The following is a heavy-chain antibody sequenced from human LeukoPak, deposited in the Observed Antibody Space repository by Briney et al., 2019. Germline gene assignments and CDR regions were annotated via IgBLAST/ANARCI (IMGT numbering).Heavy chain of an antibody. CDR3: AREKYSNYVEALGY. CDR2: ISYDGSNK. J-gene: IGHJ4*02. CDR1: GFTFSSYA. V-gene: IGHV3-30*04. Sequence: GGSLRLSCAASGFTFSSYAMHWVRQAPGKGLEWVAAISYDGSNKYYADSVKGRFTISRDNSKNTLYLQMNSLRAEDTAVYYCAREKYSNYVEALGYWGQGTLVTVSS. D-gene: IGHD4-11*01.